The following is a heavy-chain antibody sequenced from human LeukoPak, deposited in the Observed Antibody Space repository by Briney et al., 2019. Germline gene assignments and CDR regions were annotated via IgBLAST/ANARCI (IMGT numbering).Heavy chain of an antibody. Sequence: SETLSLTCAVSGGSISSSNWWSWIRQPPGKGLEWIGEIYHSGSTNYNPSLKSRVTISVDKSKTQFSLKLSSVTAADTAVYYCARAVTSSSSWYKWVNWFDPWGQGTLVTVSS. CDR3: ARAVTSSSSWYKWVNWFDP. CDR2: IYHSGST. J-gene: IGHJ5*02. CDR1: GGSISSSNW. V-gene: IGHV4-4*02. D-gene: IGHD6-13*01.